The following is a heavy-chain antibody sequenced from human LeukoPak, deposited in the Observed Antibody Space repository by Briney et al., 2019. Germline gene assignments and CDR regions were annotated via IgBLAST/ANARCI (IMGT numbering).Heavy chain of an antibody. CDR1: GGTFSSYA. CDR3: ARSAVAGTTPFDY. D-gene: IGHD6-19*01. V-gene: IGHV1-69*04. CDR2: IIPILGIA. J-gene: IGHJ4*02. Sequence: SVKVSCKSSGGTFSSYAISWVRQRPGQGLEWRGRIIPILGIANYAQKFQGRVTITADKSTSTAYMELSSLRSEDTAVYYCARSAVAGTTPFDYWGQGTLVTVSS.